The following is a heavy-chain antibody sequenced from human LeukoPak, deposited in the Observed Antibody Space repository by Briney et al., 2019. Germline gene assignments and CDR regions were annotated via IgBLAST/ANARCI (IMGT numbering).Heavy chain of an antibody. CDR3: ARGPGALDY. J-gene: IGHJ4*02. V-gene: IGHV3-30*03. D-gene: IGHD2-2*01. Sequence: GGSLRLSCAASGFAFSRYGMHCVRQAPGKGLEGVALISHDGTNKNHADSVKGRFTISRDNSNNTLYLQMNSLRPEDTAVYYCARGPGALDYWGQGTLVTVST. CDR2: ISHDGTNK. CDR1: GFAFSRYG.